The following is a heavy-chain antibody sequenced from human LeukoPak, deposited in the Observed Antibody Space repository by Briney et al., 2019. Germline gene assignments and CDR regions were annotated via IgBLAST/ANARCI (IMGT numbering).Heavy chain of an antibody. CDR1: GFTFDDYG. Sequence: GGSLRLSCAASGFTFDDYGMSWVRQAPGKGLEWVSGINWKGGSIVYADSVKGRFTISRDNAKNSLYLQMNSLRAEDTALYYCARDLRRDGYNEEHDYWGEGTLVTVSS. CDR2: INWKGGSI. D-gene: IGHD5-24*01. J-gene: IGHJ4*02. V-gene: IGHV3-20*04. CDR3: ARDLRRDGYNEEHDY.